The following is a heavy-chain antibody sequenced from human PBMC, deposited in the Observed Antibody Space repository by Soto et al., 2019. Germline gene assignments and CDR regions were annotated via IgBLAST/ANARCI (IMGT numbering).Heavy chain of an antibody. Sequence: SLRLSCAASGFTFSSYAMSWVRQAPGKGLEWVSAISGSGGSTYYADSVKGRFTISRDNSKNTLYLQMNSLRAEDTAVYYCAKDPTTWIQTSDWFDPWGQGTLVTVSS. D-gene: IGHD5-18*01. J-gene: IGHJ5*02. CDR1: GFTFSSYA. CDR2: ISGSGGST. CDR3: AKDPTTWIQTSDWFDP. V-gene: IGHV3-23*01.